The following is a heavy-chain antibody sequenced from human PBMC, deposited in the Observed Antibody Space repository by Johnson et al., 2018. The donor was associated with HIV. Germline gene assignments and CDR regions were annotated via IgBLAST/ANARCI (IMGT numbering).Heavy chain of an antibody. CDR2: IRYDGSNK. CDR1: GFTFDDYA. V-gene: IGHV3-33*08. Sequence: QVQLVESGGGVVQPGRSLKLSCAASGFTFDDYAMHWVRQTPGKGLEWVAFIRYDGSNKYYADSVKGRFTISRDNSKNTLYLQMNTLRPEDTAVYYCARKRWQLGPSRDRPNAFDIWGQGTMVTVSS. CDR3: ARKRWQLGPSRDRPNAFDI. D-gene: IGHD6-6*01. J-gene: IGHJ3*02.